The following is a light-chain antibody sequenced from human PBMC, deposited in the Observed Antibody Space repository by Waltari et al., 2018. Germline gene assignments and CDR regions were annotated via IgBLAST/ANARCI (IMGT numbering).Light chain of an antibody. CDR2: DVS. V-gene: IGLV2-23*02. J-gene: IGLJ3*02. Sequence: QSALTQPASVSGSPGQSVTIPCTGASSDIGRYAIVSWYQQHPGNAPKLLICDVSKRPSGVSDRFSGSKSGDTASLTISGLQFEDEADYYCCSYAGNYIWVFGGGTRLTVL. CDR3: CSYAGNYIWV. CDR1: SSDIGRYAI.